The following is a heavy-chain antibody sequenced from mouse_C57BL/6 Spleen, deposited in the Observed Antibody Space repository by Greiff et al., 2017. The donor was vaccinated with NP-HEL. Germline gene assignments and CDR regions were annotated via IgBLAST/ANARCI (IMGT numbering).Heavy chain of an antibody. D-gene: IGHD3-3*01. CDR3: ARRDRYYAMDY. V-gene: IGHV1-47*01. J-gene: IGHJ4*01. CDR2: FHPYNDDT. CDR1: GYTFTTYP. Sequence: VHLVESGAELVKPGASVKMSCKASGYTFTTYPIEWMKQNPGKSLEWIGNFHPYNDDTKYNEKFKGKATLTVEKSSSTVYLELSRLTSDDSAVYYCARRDRYYAMDYWGQGTSVTVSS.